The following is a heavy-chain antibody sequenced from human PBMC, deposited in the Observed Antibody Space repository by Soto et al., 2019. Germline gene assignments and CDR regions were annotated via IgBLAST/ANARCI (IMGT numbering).Heavy chain of an antibody. J-gene: IGHJ5*02. CDR2: IYPGDSDT. CDR1: GYSFTSYW. Sequence: PRESLKISCKGSGYSFTSYWIGWVRQMPGKGLEWMGIIYPGDSDTRYSPSFQGQVTISADKSISTAYLQWSSLKASDTAMYYCARQCKRGLQPYWFDPWGQGTLVTVSS. V-gene: IGHV5-51*01. CDR3: ARQCKRGLQPYWFDP. D-gene: IGHD1-1*01.